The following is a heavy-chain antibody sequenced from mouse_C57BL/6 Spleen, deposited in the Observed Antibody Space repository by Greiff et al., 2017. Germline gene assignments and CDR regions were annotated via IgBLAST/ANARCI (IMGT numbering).Heavy chain of an antibody. CDR3: ARLVAYRYFDV. CDR2: INPNNGGT. CDR1: GYTFTDYN. J-gene: IGHJ1*03. V-gene: IGHV1-18*01. Sequence: EVQLQQSGPELVKPGASVKIPCKASGYTFTDYNMDWVKQSHGKSLEWIGDINPNNGGTIYNQKFKGKATLTVDKSSSTAYMELRSLTSEDTAVYYCARLVAYRYFDVWGTGTTVTVSS. D-gene: IGHD1-1*01.